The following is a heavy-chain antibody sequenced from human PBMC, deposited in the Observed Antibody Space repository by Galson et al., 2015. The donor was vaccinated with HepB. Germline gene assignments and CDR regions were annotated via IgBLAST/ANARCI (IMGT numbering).Heavy chain of an antibody. J-gene: IGHJ4*02. CDR2: ITPSGDNT. CDR3: AKVFPEKTDGWYRQALYYFDS. D-gene: IGHD6-19*01. Sequence: SLRLSCAASGFTFSYYAMAWVRQAPGKGLEWISAITPSGDNTYSADSMKGRFFISRDNSQNTLFLQMNSLRADDPAMYFCAKVFPEKTDGWYRQALYYFDSWGQGTRVTVSS. CDR1: GFTFSYYA. V-gene: IGHV3-23*01.